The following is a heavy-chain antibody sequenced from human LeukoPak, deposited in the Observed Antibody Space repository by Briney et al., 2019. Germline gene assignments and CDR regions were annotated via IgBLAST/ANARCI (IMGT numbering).Heavy chain of an antibody. Sequence: GGSLRLSCAASGFTVSSNYMSWVRQAPGKGLEWVSVIYSGGSTYYADSVKGRFTISRDNSKNTLYLQMNSLRAEDTAVYCCARDFAGAKSCWGQGTLVTVSS. CDR2: IYSGGST. D-gene: IGHD1-26*01. J-gene: IGHJ4*02. CDR3: ARDFAGAKSC. CDR1: GFTVSSNY. V-gene: IGHV3-53*01.